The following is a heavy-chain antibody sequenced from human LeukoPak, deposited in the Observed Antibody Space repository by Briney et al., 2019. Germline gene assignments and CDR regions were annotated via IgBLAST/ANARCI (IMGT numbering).Heavy chain of an antibody. J-gene: IGHJ6*03. Sequence: SETLSLTCTVSGDSISSSSYHWGWIRQPPGKGLEWIGRIYTSGSTNYNPSLKSRVTISVDTSKNQFSLKLSSVTAADTAVYYCARDMVRGALYYYYYMDVWGKGTTVTVSS. CDR1: GDSISSSSYH. CDR3: ARDMVRGALYYYYYMDV. D-gene: IGHD3-10*01. V-gene: IGHV4-39*07. CDR2: IYTSGST.